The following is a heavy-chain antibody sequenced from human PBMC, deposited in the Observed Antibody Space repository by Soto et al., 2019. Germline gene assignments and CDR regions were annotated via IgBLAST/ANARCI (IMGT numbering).Heavy chain of an antibody. V-gene: IGHV4-39*01. CDR1: GGSIISSIYY. CDR2: TYYGGSA. D-gene: IGHD3-3*01. Sequence: SETLSLTCTVSGGSIISSIYYWGWIRKPPGKGLEWIGSTYYGGSANYNPSLKSRGTISVDTSKNQFSLEMSSMTAADTAVDYCATHGDFWSGSQGYSCFDPWGQGTLVTVSS. J-gene: IGHJ5*02. CDR3: ATHGDFWSGSQGYSCFDP.